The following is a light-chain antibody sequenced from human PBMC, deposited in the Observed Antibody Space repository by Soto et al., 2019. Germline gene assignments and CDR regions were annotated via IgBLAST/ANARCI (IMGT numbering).Light chain of an antibody. CDR2: EDN. J-gene: IGLJ3*02. CDR3: QSYDTSNPLV. Sequence: NFMLTQPHSVSESPGKTVTISCTRSSGSISSSYVQWYQQRPGSSPTTVIFEDNQRPTGVPVRFSGSIDSSSNSASLVISGLRTEDEADYYCQSYDTSNPLVFGGGTKVTVL. V-gene: IGLV6-57*01. CDR1: SGSISSSY.